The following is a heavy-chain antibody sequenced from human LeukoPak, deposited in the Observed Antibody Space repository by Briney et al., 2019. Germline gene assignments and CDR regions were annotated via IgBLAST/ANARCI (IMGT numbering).Heavy chain of an antibody. CDR3: ARHTGSGDTAMVTPSYYGMDV. Sequence: GESLKISCKGPEYSFTNYWIGWVRQMPGKGLEWMGVIYPGDSSTRYSPSFQGQVTISADKSITTAYLQWSSLKASDTAMYYCARHTGSGDTAMVTPSYYGMDVWGQGTTVTVSS. CDR2: IYPGDSST. CDR1: EYSFTNYW. J-gene: IGHJ6*02. V-gene: IGHV5-51*01. D-gene: IGHD5-18*01.